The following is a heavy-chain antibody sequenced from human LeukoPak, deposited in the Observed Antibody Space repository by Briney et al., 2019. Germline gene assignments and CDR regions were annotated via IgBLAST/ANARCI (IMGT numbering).Heavy chain of an antibody. D-gene: IGHD3-3*01. J-gene: IGHJ4*02. Sequence: PGGSLRLSCAASGFTFSDYYMSWIRQAPGKGLEWVSYISSSGSTIYYADSVKGRFTISRDNAKNSLYLQMNSLRAEDTAVYYCAARLGNDFWSGYYLGYWGQGTLVTVSS. CDR1: GFTFSDYY. CDR3: AARLGNDFWSGYYLGY. V-gene: IGHV3-11*01. CDR2: ISSSGSTI.